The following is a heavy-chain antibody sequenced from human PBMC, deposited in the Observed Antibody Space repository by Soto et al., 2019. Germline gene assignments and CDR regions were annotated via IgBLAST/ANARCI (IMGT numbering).Heavy chain of an antibody. V-gene: IGHV1-8*01. D-gene: IGHD3-16*01. CDR3: ARGNPFNYAGFDV. CDR2: MNAKSGDT. Sequence: QAHLEQSGAEVKRPGASVKVSCKASGYTFSDFDINWLRQASGQGPEWMGWMNAKSGDTFFAQRFQGKFNLTWDTAPSTAYMEVGSLTSDDTAMYYCARGNPFNYAGFDVWGQGTTVAVSS. J-gene: IGHJ6*02. CDR1: GYTFSDFD.